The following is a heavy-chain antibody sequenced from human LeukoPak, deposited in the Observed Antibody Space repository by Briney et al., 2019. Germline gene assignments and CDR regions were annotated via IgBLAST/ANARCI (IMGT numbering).Heavy chain of an antibody. D-gene: IGHD3-16*01. CDR3: AKDWGSSILTNNWFDP. CDR1: GFTFSSYA. V-gene: IGHV3-23*01. J-gene: IGHJ5*02. CDR2: ISGSGGST. Sequence: GGSLRLSCAASGFTFSSYAMSWVRQAPGKGLELVSAISGSGGSTYYADSVKGRFTISRDNSKNTLYLQMNSLRAEDTAVYYCAKDWGSSILTNNWFDPWGQGTLVTVSS.